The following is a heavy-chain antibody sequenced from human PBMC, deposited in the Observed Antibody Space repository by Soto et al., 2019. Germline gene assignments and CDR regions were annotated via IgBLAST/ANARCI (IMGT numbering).Heavy chain of an antibody. CDR3: ARDRDPIVATQYYGMDV. J-gene: IGHJ6*02. Sequence: GGSLRLSCAASGFTFSSYAMHWVRQAPGKGLEWVAVISYDGSNKYYADSVKGRFTISRDNSKNTLYLQMNSLRAEDTAVYYCARDRDPIVATQYYGMDVWGQGTTVTVSS. CDR2: ISYDGSNK. CDR1: GFTFSSYA. D-gene: IGHD5-12*01. V-gene: IGHV3-30-3*01.